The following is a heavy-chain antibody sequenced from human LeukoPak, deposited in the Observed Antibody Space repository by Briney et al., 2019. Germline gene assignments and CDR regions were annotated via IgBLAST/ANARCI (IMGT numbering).Heavy chain of an antibody. V-gene: IGHV4-38-2*01. CDR1: GYSISSGYY. J-gene: IGHJ4*02. CDR3: ARHSRLITTIHFDY. Sequence: PSETLSLTCAVSGYSISSGYYWGWIRQPPGKGLEWIGSIYRSGSTYYNPSLKSRVTISVDTSKNQFSLKLSSVTAADTAVYYCARHSRLITTIHFDYWGQGTLVTVSS. CDR2: IYRSGST. D-gene: IGHD3-22*01.